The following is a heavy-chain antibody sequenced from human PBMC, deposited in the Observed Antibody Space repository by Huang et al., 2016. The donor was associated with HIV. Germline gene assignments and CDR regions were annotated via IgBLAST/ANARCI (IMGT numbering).Heavy chain of an antibody. CDR1: GFTFTKYY. Sequence: QVQLVQSGAEVRKPGASVKVSCKASGFTFTKYYIHWVRQAPGQGLEWMGRSEPGGGDTTYAQKFQDRVTMTRDTSTTTVYMELSSLKSDDTAVYFCSRGGSTGYQLLWSFDPWGQGTLVTVSS. D-gene: IGHD2-2*01. CDR2: SEPGGGDT. CDR3: SRGGSTGYQLLWSFDP. J-gene: IGHJ5*02. V-gene: IGHV1-46*03.